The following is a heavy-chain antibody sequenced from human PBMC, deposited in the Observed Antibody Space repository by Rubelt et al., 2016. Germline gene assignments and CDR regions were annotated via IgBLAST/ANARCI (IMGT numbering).Heavy chain of an antibody. J-gene: IGHJ5*02. D-gene: IGHD3-3*01. V-gene: IGHV4-34*01. CDR2: INHSGST. CDR1: GGSFSGYY. CDR3: ARQDVILEWLSSVFDP. Sequence: QAQLQQWGAGLLKPSETLSLTCAVYGGSFSGYYWSWIRQPPGKGLEWIGEINHSGSTNYNPSLKSRVTISVDTSKNQFSLKVRSVTAADTAVYYCARQDVILEWLSSVFDPWGQGTLVTVSS.